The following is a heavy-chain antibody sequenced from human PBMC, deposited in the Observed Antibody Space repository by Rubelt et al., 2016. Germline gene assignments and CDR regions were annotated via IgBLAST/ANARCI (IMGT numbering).Heavy chain of an antibody. Sequence: QVQLVQSGAEVKRPGASVKVSCKASGYPFATYAMHWVRQAPGQRLEWMGWIDAGNGDTKYSINLQGRVTFTRDTAGSTSYMELSSLRSEDSAVYYCARSKDTAMVTDADWYFDLWGRGTLVTVSS. J-gene: IGHJ2*01. CDR1: GYPFATYA. CDR3: ARSKDTAMVTDADWYFDL. V-gene: IGHV1-3*01. D-gene: IGHD5-18*01. CDR2: IDAGNGDT.